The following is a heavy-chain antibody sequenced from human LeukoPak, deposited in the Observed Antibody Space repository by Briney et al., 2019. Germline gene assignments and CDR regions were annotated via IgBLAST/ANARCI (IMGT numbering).Heavy chain of an antibody. CDR1: GGSLSTYY. J-gene: IGHJ4*02. CDR2: IYYSGST. V-gene: IGHV4-59*01. D-gene: IGHD3-22*01. Sequence: SETLSLTCTVSGGSLSTYYWSWIRQSPMKGLEWIGYIYYSGSTNYNPSLKSRVTISVDTSKNQFSLKLNSVTAADTAVYFCARGNYDSSGYYPWFDYWGQGTLVTVSS. CDR3: ARGNYDSSGYYPWFDY.